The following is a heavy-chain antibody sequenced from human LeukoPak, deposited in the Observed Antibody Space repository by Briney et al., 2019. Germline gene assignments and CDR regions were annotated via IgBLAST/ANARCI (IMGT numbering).Heavy chain of an antibody. V-gene: IGHV1-69*04. CDR2: IIPILGIA. D-gene: IGHD3-22*01. J-gene: IGHJ4*02. Sequence: GASVKVSCKASGGTFSSYAISWVRQAPGQGLEWMGRIIPILGIANYAQKFQGRVTITADKSTSTAYMELSSLRSEDTAVYYCARAPYYYDSSGYYSQWGQGTLVTVSS. CDR1: GGTFSSYA. CDR3: ARAPYYYDSSGYYSQ.